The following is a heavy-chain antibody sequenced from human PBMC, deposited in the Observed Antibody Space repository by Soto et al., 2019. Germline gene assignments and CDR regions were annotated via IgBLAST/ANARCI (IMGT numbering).Heavy chain of an antibody. J-gene: IGHJ4*02. CDR1: GFMFSSYA. Sequence: GGSLRLSCAVSGFMFSSYAMTWVRQAPGKGLEWVSSISGSGGSTYYSDSVRGRFTISRDNSKKMLYLEMNSLKGDDTAVYYCAKDGSWGDHYYFDNWGQGPLVTVSS. CDR2: ISGSGGST. V-gene: IGHV3-23*01. D-gene: IGHD2-21*02. CDR3: AKDGSWGDHYYFDN.